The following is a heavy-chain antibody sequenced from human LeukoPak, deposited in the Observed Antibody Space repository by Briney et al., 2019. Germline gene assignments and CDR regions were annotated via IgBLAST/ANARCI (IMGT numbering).Heavy chain of an antibody. Sequence: PGGSLRLSCAASGFTFSDYYMSWIRQAPGKGLEWVSYISSSGSTIYYADSVKGRFTISRDNAKNSLYLQMNSLRAEDTAVYYCARVHQQSSSSWGFFDYWGQGTLVTVSS. CDR3: ARVHQQSSSSWGFFDY. D-gene: IGHD6-13*01. J-gene: IGHJ4*02. V-gene: IGHV3-11*04. CDR2: ISSSGSTI. CDR1: GFTFSDYY.